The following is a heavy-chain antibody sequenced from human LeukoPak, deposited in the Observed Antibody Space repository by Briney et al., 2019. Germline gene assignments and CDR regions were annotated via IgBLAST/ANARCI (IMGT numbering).Heavy chain of an antibody. D-gene: IGHD1-1*01. V-gene: IGHV3-66*02. CDR3: ARDETGTLDY. J-gene: IGHJ4*02. Sequence: PGRSLRLSCAASGFTVSNNYMSWVRQAPGKGLEWVSVIYSGGNTYYSDSVKGRFTISRDNSKNTLYLQMNSLRGEDTAVYYCARDETGTLDYWGQGTLVTVSS. CDR1: GFTVSNNY. CDR2: IYSGGNT.